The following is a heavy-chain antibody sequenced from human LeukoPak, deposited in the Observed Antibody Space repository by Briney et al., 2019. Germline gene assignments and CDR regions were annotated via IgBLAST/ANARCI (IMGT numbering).Heavy chain of an antibody. J-gene: IGHJ6*03. CDR1: GFTFSSYS. V-gene: IGHV3-23*01. CDR3: ARESRGYDILTGKYHRGYYSYYMDV. CDR2: ISGSGGNT. D-gene: IGHD3-9*01. Sequence: GGSLRLSCAASGFTFSSYSMNWVRQAPGKGLEWVSVISGSGGNTYYADSVKGRFTISRDNSKNTLYLQMNSLRVEDTAVYYCARESRGYDILTGKYHRGYYSYYMDVWGKGTTVIVSS.